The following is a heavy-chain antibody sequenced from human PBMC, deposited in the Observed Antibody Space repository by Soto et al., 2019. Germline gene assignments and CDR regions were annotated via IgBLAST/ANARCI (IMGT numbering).Heavy chain of an antibody. Sequence: EVQLLESGGGLVQPGGSLRLSCAASGFSFSSYAMSWVRQAPGKGLEWVSAISGSGGSTYYADSVKGRFTISRDNSKNTLYLQMNSLRAEDTAVYYCAKNYVGATTSDLIDYWGQGTLVTVSS. V-gene: IGHV3-23*01. CDR2: ISGSGGST. J-gene: IGHJ4*02. CDR1: GFSFSSYA. CDR3: AKNYVGATTSDLIDY. D-gene: IGHD1-26*01.